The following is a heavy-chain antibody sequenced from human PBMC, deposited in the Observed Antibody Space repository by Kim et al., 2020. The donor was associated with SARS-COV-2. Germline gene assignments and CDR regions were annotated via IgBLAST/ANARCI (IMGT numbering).Heavy chain of an antibody. CDR1: GYTLTDYY. V-gene: IGHV1-2*06. Sequence: ASVKVSCKASGYTLTDYYMHWVRQAPGQGLEWMGRIDPKSGDTSFAQKFQGRVTMTRDTSINTAYMELSSLTSDDTAVYYCARIRWGGGYTGYWGQGTLVAVSS. J-gene: IGHJ4*02. CDR3: ARIRWGGGYTGY. D-gene: IGHD5-12*01. CDR2: IDPKSGDT.